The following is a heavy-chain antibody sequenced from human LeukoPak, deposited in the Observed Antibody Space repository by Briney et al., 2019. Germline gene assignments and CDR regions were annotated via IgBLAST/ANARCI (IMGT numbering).Heavy chain of an antibody. Sequence: GGSLRLSCAASGFSFSSYLMHWVRQAPGKGLEWVALIGFDVSKIYYADSVKGRFTISRDNSKNTLYLQMNSLRDEDTAVYYCARGDGYNDAEYLQHWGQGTLVTVS. D-gene: IGHD5-24*01. V-gene: IGHV3-33*01. CDR3: ARGDGYNDAEYLQH. CDR2: IGFDVSKI. J-gene: IGHJ1*01. CDR1: GFSFSSYL.